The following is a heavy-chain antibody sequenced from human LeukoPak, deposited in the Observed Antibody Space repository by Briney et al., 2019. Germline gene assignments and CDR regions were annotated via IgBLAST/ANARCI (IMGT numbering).Heavy chain of an antibody. Sequence: GGSLRLSCAASGFTFSSYAMTWVRQAPGKGLEWVSGVSGNGAGTYYADSVKGRFTISRDNSKNTLYMQMNSLRAEDTAVYYCAKRVGDYWGQGTLVTVSS. CDR1: GFTFSSYA. CDR2: VSGNGAGT. V-gene: IGHV3-23*01. CDR3: AKRVGDY. J-gene: IGHJ4*02. D-gene: IGHD2-15*01.